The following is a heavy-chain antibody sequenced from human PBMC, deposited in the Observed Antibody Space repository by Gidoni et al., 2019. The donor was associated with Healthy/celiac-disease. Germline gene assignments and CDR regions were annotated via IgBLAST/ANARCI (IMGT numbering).Heavy chain of an antibody. J-gene: IGHJ3*02. V-gene: IGHV4-34*01. Sequence: QVQLQQWGAGLLKPSETLSLTCAVYGGSFSGYYWSWIRQPPGKGLEWIGEINHSGSTNYNPSLKSRVTISVDTSKNQFSLKLSSVTAADTAVYYCAGGLLLRFVGRQKNAFDIWGQGTMVTVSS. CDR2: INHSGST. D-gene: IGHD3-16*01. CDR1: GGSFSGYY. CDR3: AGGLLLRFVGRQKNAFDI.